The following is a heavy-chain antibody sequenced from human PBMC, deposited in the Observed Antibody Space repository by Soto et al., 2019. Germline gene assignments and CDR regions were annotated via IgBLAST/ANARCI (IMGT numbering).Heavy chain of an antibody. J-gene: IGHJ5*02. D-gene: IGHD3-10*01. CDR3: ARALRHWDSGFGP. CDR1: GGTFSSYA. Sequence: QVQLVQSGAEVKKPGSSVKVSCKASGGTFSSYAISWVRQAPGQGLEWMGGIIPIFGTANYAQKCQGRVTVTADESTSTTDMEMSSLRSEDTAVYYCARALRHWDSGFGPWGQGTLVTVSS. CDR2: IIPIFGTA. V-gene: IGHV1-69*12.